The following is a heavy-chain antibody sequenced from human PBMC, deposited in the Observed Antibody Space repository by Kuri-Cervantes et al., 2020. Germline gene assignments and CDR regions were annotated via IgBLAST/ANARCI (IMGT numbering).Heavy chain of an antibody. V-gene: IGHV1-69*01. Sequence: GGSLRLSCKASGGTFSSYAISWVRQAPGQGLEWMGGIIPIFGTANYAQKFQGRVTITADESTSTAYMELSSLRSEDTAVYYCARGTWGLGGDYDPPSFDYWGQGTLVTVSS. CDR2: IIPIFGTA. J-gene: IGHJ4*02. CDR3: ARGTWGLGGDYDPPSFDY. CDR1: GGTFSSYA. D-gene: IGHD4-17*01.